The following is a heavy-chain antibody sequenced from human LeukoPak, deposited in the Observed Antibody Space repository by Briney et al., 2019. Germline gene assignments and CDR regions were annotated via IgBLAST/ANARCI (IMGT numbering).Heavy chain of an antibody. D-gene: IGHD6-13*01. CDR3: ARGSSWNDY. CDR2: INHSGST. CDR1: GGSFSGYY. J-gene: IGHJ4*02. V-gene: IGHV4-34*01. Sequence: PSETLSLTCAVYGGSFSGYYWSWIRQPPGKGLEWIGEINHSGSTNYNPSLKSRVTISVDTSKNQFSLKLSSVTAADTAVYYCARGSSWNDYWGQGTLVTVSS.